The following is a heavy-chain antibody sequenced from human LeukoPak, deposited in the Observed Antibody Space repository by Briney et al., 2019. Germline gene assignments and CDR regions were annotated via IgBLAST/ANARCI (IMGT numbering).Heavy chain of an antibody. J-gene: IGHJ5*02. Sequence: PSETQSLTCTVSGGSISSYYCSWIRQPAGKGLEWIGRIYTSGSTNYNPSLKSRVTMSVDTSKNQFSLKLSSVTAADTAVYYCARDPTMVQGVIWFDPWGQGTLVTVSS. CDR3: ARDPTMVQGVIWFDP. CDR2: IYTSGST. V-gene: IGHV4-4*07. D-gene: IGHD3-10*01. CDR1: GGSISSYY.